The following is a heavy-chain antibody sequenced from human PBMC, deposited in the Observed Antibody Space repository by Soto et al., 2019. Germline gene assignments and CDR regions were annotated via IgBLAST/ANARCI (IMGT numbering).Heavy chain of an antibody. CDR3: ARGQSDFGRVATYGMDV. Sequence: QVQLQQWGAGLLKPSETLSLTCAVYGGSFSGYYWSWIRQPPGKGLEWIGEINHSGSTNYNPSLKSRVTISVDTSKNQFSLKLSSVTAADTAVYYCARGQSDFGRVATYGMDVWGQGTTVTVSS. V-gene: IGHV4-34*01. D-gene: IGHD5-12*01. J-gene: IGHJ6*02. CDR1: GGSFSGYY. CDR2: INHSGST.